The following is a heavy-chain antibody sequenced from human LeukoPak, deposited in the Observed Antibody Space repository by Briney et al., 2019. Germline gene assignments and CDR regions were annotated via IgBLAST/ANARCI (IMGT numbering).Heavy chain of an antibody. Sequence: PGGSLRLSCLASGFTFSSYGMSWVRQAPGKGLEWVSAVSDTGRDTYYADSVKGRFTISKGNSKNTLFLQMNSLRAEDTAVYYCAKRVPYSSSSVYFDSWGQGTLVTVSS. D-gene: IGHD6-6*01. CDR2: VSDTGRDT. CDR3: AKRVPYSSSSVYFDS. J-gene: IGHJ4*02. V-gene: IGHV3-23*01. CDR1: GFTFSSYG.